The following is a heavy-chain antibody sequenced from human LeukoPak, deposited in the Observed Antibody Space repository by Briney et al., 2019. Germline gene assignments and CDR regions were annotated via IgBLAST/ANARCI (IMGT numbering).Heavy chain of an antibody. CDR3: ARDATQGFDY. Sequence: PAETLSLTCTVSGGSISSGSYYWSWIRQPAGKGLEWIGRMYISGSTDYNPSLKSRVTISIDTSKNQFSLKLSSVTAADAAVYYCARDATQGFDYWGQGTLVTVSS. J-gene: IGHJ4*02. CDR2: MYISGST. D-gene: IGHD2-15*01. V-gene: IGHV4-61*02. CDR1: GGSISSGSYY.